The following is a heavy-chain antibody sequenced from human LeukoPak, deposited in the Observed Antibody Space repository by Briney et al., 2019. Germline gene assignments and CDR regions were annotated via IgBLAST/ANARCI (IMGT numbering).Heavy chain of an antibody. CDR3: ARNTAPGYGLDV. D-gene: IGHD5-18*01. V-gene: IGHV1-2*02. Sequence: ASVTVSFKASGYTFTCYYIHWVRQAPGQGFEWMGWIHPNSGATGYAQSFQGRVTMTRDTSISTAYMDLSRLRSDDTAVYYCARNTAPGYGLDVWGQGTPVTVSS. CDR2: IHPNSGAT. J-gene: IGHJ6*02. CDR1: GYTFTCYY.